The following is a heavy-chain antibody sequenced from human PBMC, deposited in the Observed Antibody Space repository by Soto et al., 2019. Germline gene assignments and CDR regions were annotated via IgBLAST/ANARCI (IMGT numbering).Heavy chain of an antibody. CDR1: GFTFSSYA. J-gene: IGHJ4*02. Sequence: GGALRLSCANSGFTFSSYAMVWVRQAAEKGLEWVASISNNGDTAYYADSVKGRFTISRGNSENTLYLQMNGLRADDTALYFCAKDRPRRTSGYFFDYWGQGTPVTVSS. CDR2: ISNNGDTA. CDR3: AKDRPRRTSGYFFDY. D-gene: IGHD1-1*01. V-gene: IGHV3-23*01.